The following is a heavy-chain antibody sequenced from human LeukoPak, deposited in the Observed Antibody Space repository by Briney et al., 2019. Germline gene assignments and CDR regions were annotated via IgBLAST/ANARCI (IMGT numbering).Heavy chain of an antibody. Sequence: ASVKVSCKASGYTFTSYYMHWVRQAPGQGLEWMGIINPSGGSTSYAQKFQGRVTMTRDTSTSTVYMELSSLRSEDTAVYYCARGRGSIAVAGTRAALGDYWGQGTLVTVSS. D-gene: IGHD6-19*01. V-gene: IGHV1-46*01. CDR2: INPSGGST. CDR3: ARGRGSIAVAGTRAALGDY. J-gene: IGHJ4*02. CDR1: GYTFTSYY.